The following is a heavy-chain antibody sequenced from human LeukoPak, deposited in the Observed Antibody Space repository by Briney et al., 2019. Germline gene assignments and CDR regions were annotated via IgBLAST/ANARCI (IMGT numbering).Heavy chain of an antibody. CDR2: IYHSGST. Sequence: SETLSLTCTVSGGSISSSRYYWGWIRQPPGKGLEWIGYIYHSGSTYYNPSLKSRVTISVDRSKNQFSLKLSSVTAADTAVYYCARGGVWFGYESSYCYYYGMDVWGQGTTVTVSS. V-gene: IGHV4-30-2*01. CDR1: GGSISSSRYY. J-gene: IGHJ6*02. D-gene: IGHD3-10*01. CDR3: ARGGVWFGYESSYCYYYGMDV.